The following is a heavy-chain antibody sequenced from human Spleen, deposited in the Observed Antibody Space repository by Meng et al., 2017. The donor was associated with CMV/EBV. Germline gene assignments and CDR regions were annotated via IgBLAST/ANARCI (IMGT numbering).Heavy chain of an antibody. Sequence: GESLKISCAASGFTFSSYEMNWVRQAPGKGLEWVASVSSSSSSIFYVDSVKGRFTISRDNAKNSLYLQMNSLTAEDTAVYFCARETRVLRDLDYWGQGALVTVSS. J-gene: IGHJ4*02. CDR1: GFTFSSYE. CDR3: ARETRVLRDLDY. V-gene: IGHV3-21*01. CDR2: VSSSSSSI. D-gene: IGHD3-3*01.